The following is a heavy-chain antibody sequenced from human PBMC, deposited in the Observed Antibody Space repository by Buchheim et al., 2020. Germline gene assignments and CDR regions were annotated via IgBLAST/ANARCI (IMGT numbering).Heavy chain of an antibody. J-gene: IGHJ6*02. CDR3: ARDRCSSTSCYDYYGMDV. D-gene: IGHD2-2*01. CDR2: IKQDGSEK. V-gene: IGHV3-7*01. CDR1: GFTFSSYW. Sequence: EVQLVESGGGLVQPGGSLRISCAASGFTFSSYWMSWVRQAPGKGLEWVANIKQDGSEKYYVDSVKGRFTISRDNAKNSLYLQMNSLRAEDTAVYYCARDRCSSTSCYDYYGMDVWGQGTT.